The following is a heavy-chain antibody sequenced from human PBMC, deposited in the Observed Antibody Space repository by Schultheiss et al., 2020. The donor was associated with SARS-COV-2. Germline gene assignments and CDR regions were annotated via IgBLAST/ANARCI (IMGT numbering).Heavy chain of an antibody. Sequence: SGPTLVKPTQTLTLTCTFSGFSLSTTGMRVGWIRQPPGKALEWLARIDWDDDKFYTTSLRTRLNISKDTSKNQVVLTMTNMDPVDTATYYCARISKIDYYYYLDVWGKGTTVTVSS. D-gene: IGHD4-11*01. J-gene: IGHJ6*03. V-gene: IGHV2-70*04. CDR1: GFSLSTTGMR. CDR2: IDWDDDK. CDR3: ARISKIDYYYYLDV.